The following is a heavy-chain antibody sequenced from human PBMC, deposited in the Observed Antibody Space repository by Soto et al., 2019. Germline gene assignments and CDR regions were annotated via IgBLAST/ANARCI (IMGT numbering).Heavy chain of an antibody. V-gene: IGHV4-4*02. CDR3: VKEGSGWSYLDH. CDR1: SGSISSTNW. Sequence: QVQLQESGPELVKPSGTLSLSCVVSSGSISSTNWWSWVRQPPGRGLEWIGAIYHSGSINYNPSLRSRVTISVDKSKHQFSLNLISVTAADTAVYFCVKEGSGWSYLDHWGQGILVTVSS. D-gene: IGHD6-19*01. J-gene: IGHJ4*02. CDR2: IYHSGSI.